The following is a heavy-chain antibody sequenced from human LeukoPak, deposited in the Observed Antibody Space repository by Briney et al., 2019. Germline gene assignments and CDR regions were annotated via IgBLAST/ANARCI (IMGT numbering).Heavy chain of an antibody. CDR3: ARDAGGPTVRQFAY. CDR2: INHSGST. J-gene: IGHJ4*02. V-gene: IGHV4-34*01. D-gene: IGHD5-24*01. CDR1: GGSFSGYY. Sequence: ASETLSLTCAVYGGSFSGYYWSWIRQPPGKGLEWIGEINHSGSTNYNPSLKSRVTISVDTSKNQFSLKLKSVNAADTAVYYCARDAGGPTVRQFAYWGQGTLVTVSS.